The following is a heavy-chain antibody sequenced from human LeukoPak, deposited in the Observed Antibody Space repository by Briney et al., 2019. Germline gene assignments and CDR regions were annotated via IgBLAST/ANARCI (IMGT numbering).Heavy chain of an antibody. CDR1: GFTFSSYW. CDR3: AKDGRGYSYGPEY. D-gene: IGHD5-18*01. Sequence: GGSLRLSCAAYGFTFSSYWMHWVRQAPGKGLEWVSSISSSSSYIYYADSVKGRFTISRDNAKNTLYLQMNSLRAEDTAVYYCAKDGRGYSYGPEYWGQGTLVTVSS. CDR2: ISSSSSYI. V-gene: IGHV3-21*04. J-gene: IGHJ4*02.